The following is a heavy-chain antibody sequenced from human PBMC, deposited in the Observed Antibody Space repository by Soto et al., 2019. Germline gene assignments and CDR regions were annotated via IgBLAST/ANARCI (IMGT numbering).Heavy chain of an antibody. Sequence: SETLSLTCAVYGGSFSDNFWSWIRQPPGKGLEWIGEINHSRRTNYNPSLKSRVTISEDTSKNQFSLRLNSVTAADTAVYFCVRSSIEPRIFMYPFDYWGLGTLVTVSS. D-gene: IGHD6-6*01. CDR3: VRSSIEPRIFMYPFDY. CDR1: GGSFSDNF. CDR2: INHSRRT. J-gene: IGHJ4*02. V-gene: IGHV4-34*01.